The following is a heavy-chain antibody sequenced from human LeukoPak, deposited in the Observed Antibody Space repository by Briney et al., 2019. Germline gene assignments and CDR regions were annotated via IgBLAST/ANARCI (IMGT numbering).Heavy chain of an antibody. V-gene: IGHV4-61*02. Sequence: PSETLSLTCTVSGGSISSGSYYWSWIRQPAGKGLEWIGRIYTTGITNYNPSLKSRVSVSVDTSKNQFSLKLSSVTAADTAVYYCARGKVVAGTPGQNSWDSWGQGTLVTVSS. J-gene: IGHJ4*02. CDR3: ARGKVVAGTPGQNSWDS. CDR1: GGSISSGSYY. D-gene: IGHD6-19*01. CDR2: IYTTGIT.